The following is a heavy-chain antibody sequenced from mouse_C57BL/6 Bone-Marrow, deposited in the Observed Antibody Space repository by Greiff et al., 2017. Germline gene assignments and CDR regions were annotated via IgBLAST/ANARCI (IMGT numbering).Heavy chain of an antibody. CDR2: INPNYGTT. J-gene: IGHJ4*01. D-gene: IGHD2-3*01. Sequence: VQLQQSGPELVKPGASVKISCKASGYSFTDYNMNWVKQSNGKSLEWIGVINPNYGTTSYNQKFKGKATLTLDQSSSTAYMQLNSLTSEDSAVYNCASSRLLPPYAMDYWGQGTSVTVSS. CDR3: ASSRLLPPYAMDY. V-gene: IGHV1-39*01. CDR1: GYSFTDYN.